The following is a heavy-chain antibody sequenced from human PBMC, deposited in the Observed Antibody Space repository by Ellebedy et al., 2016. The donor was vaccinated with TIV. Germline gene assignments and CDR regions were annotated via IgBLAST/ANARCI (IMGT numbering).Heavy chain of an antibody. V-gene: IGHV4-59*01. J-gene: IGHJ4*02. CDR3: ARWVGHFDF. CDR1: GASLRSYY. CDR2: IYFSGIT. Sequence: MPGGSLRLSCTVSGASLRSYYWSWIRQPPGKGLEWIGYIYFSGITNYNPSLKSRVTMSVDTSKNQFSLKLSSVTTADTAVYYCARWVGHFDFWGQGAQVTVSS. D-gene: IGHD1-26*01.